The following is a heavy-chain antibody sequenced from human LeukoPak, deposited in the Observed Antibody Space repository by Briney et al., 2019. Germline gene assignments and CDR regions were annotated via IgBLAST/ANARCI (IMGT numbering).Heavy chain of an antibody. D-gene: IGHD3-10*01. CDR3: ARSSGGYYYYGMDV. J-gene: IGHJ6*02. CDR2: IYYSGST. CDR1: GGSISSYY. V-gene: IGHV4-59*01. Sequence: SETLSLTCTVSGGSISSYYWSWIRQPPGKGLEWIGYIYYSGSTNYNPSLKSRVTISVDTSKNQFSLKLSSVTAADTAVYYCARSSGGYYYYGMDVWGRGTTVTVSS.